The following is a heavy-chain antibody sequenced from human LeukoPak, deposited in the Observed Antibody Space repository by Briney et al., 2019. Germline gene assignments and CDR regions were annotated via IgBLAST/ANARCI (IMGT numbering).Heavy chain of an antibody. CDR3: ARADYGDYLFDY. V-gene: IGHV1-2*02. D-gene: IGHD4-17*01. J-gene: IGHJ4*02. CDR2: INPNSGGT. CDR1: GYTFTGYY. Sequence: ASVKVSCKASGYTFTGYYMHWVRQAPGQGLEWMGWINPNSGGTNYAQKFQGRVTMTRDTSVSTAYMELSRLRSDDAAVYYCARADYGDYLFDYWGQGTLVTVSS.